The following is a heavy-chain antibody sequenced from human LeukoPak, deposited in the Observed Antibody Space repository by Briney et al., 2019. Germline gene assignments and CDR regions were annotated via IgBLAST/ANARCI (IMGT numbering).Heavy chain of an antibody. CDR1: GGSISSGSYY. J-gene: IGHJ4*02. CDR2: IYTSGST. Sequence: SQTLSLTCTVSGGSISSGSYYWSWIRQPAGKGLEWIGGIYTSGSTNYNPSLKSRVTISVDTSKNQFSLKLSSVTAADTAVYYCARDGWFGEYYFDYWGRGTLVTVSS. D-gene: IGHD3-10*01. V-gene: IGHV4-61*02. CDR3: ARDGWFGEYYFDY.